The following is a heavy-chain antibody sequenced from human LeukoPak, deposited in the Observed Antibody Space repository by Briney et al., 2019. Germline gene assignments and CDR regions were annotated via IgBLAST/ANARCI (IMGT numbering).Heavy chain of an antibody. CDR2: ISSSGSTI. CDR3: ARGGRMGTYPAIDY. Sequence: SGGSLRLSCAASGLTFSDYYMSWIRQAPGKGLEWVSYISSSGSTIYYADSVKGRFTISRDNAKNSLYLQMNSLRAEDTAVYYCARGGRMGTYPAIDYWGQGTLVTVSS. J-gene: IGHJ4*02. CDR1: GLTFSDYY. V-gene: IGHV3-11*01. D-gene: IGHD5-24*01.